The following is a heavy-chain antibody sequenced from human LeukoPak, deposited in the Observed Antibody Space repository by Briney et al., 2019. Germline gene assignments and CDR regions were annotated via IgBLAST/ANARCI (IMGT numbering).Heavy chain of an antibody. V-gene: IGHV4-4*07. CDR3: ARDSRLRSSGYYYMDV. J-gene: IGHJ6*03. Sequence: PSETLSLTCTVSGGSISSYYWSRIRQPAGKGLEWIGRIYTSGCTNYNPSLKSRVTMSVDTSKNQFSLKLSSVTAADTAVYYCARDSRLRSSGYYYMDVWGKGTTVTISS. CDR1: GGSISSYY. D-gene: IGHD4-17*01. CDR2: IYTSGCT.